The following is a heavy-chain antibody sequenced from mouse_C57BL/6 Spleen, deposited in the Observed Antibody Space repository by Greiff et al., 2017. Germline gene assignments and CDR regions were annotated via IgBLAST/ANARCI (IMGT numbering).Heavy chain of an antibody. CDR2: INPSNGGT. CDR3: ARRHYYGSSYWYFDV. V-gene: IGHV1-53*01. CDR1: GYTFTSYW. Sequence: QVQLKQPGTELVKPGASVKLSCKASGYTFTSYWMHWVKQRPGQGLEWIGNINPSNGGTNYNEKFKSKATLTVDKASSTAYMQLSSLTSEDSAVYYCARRHYYGSSYWYFDVWGTGTTVTVSS. J-gene: IGHJ1*03. D-gene: IGHD1-1*01.